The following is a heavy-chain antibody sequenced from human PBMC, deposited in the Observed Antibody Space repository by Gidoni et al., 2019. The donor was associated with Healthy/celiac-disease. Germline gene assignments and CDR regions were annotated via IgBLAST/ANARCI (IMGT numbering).Heavy chain of an antibody. CDR2: ISGSGGST. Sequence: EVQLLESGGGLVQPGGSLRLSCAASGFTFSSYAMSWVRQAPGKGLEWVSAISGSGGSTYYADSVKGRSTISRDNSKNTLYLQMNSLRAEDTAVYYCAKGSHYDSSGPTGDWFDPWGQGTLVTVSS. CDR3: AKGSHYDSSGPTGDWFDP. D-gene: IGHD3-22*01. J-gene: IGHJ5*02. CDR1: GFTFSSYA. V-gene: IGHV3-23*01.